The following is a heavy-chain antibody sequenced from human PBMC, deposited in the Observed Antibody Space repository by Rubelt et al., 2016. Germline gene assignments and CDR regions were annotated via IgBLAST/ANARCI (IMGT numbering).Heavy chain of an antibody. CDR2: IYYSGST. Sequence: QVQLQQGGAGLLKPSETLSLTCAVYGGSFSGYYWSWIRQPPGKGLEWIGYIYYSGSTYYNPSLKSRVTISVDTSKNQFSLKLSSVTAADTAVYYCARDSEVRGAYYYYGMDVWGQGTTVTVSS. D-gene: IGHD3-10*01. V-gene: IGHV4-34*02. CDR3: ARDSEVRGAYYYYGMDV. CDR1: GGSFSGYY. J-gene: IGHJ6*02.